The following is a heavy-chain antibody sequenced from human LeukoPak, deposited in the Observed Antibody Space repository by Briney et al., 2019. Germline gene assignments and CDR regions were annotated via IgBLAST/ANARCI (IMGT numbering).Heavy chain of an antibody. CDR3: ARDYCSGGSCPVDY. V-gene: IGHV3-23*01. Sequence: GGTLRLSCAASGFTFSSYGMSWVRQAPGKGLEWVSAISGSGGSTYYADSVKGRFTISRDNAKNSLYLQMNSLRAEDTALYYCARDYCSGGSCPVDYWGQGTLVTVSS. CDR2: ISGSGGST. CDR1: GFTFSSYG. D-gene: IGHD2-15*01. J-gene: IGHJ4*02.